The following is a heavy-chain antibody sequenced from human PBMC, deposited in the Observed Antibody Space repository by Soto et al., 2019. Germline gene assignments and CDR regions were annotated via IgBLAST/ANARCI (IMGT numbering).Heavy chain of an antibody. V-gene: IGHV4-59*01. CDR3: ARADNWNNHYYGMDV. CDR2: IYYSGST. D-gene: IGHD1-20*01. CDR1: GGSISSYY. Sequence: SETLSLTCTVSGGSISSYYWSWIRQPPGKGLEWIGYIYYSGSTNYNPSLKSRVTISVDTSKNQFSLKLSSVTAADTAVYYCARADNWNNHYYGMDVWGQGTTVTVSS. J-gene: IGHJ6*02.